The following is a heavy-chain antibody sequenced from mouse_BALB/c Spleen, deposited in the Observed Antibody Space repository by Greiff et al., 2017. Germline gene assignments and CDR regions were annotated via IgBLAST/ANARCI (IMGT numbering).Heavy chain of an antibody. CDR2: INPYNGAT. CDR3: ASGDGTDYFDY. V-gene: IGHV1-31*01. J-gene: IGHJ2*01. D-gene: IGHD4-1*01. CDR1: GYSFTGYY. Sequence: EVQLQQSGPELVKPGASVKISCKASGYSFTGYYMHWVKQSHVKSLEWIGRINPYNGATSYNQNFKDKASLTVDKSSSTAYMELHSLTSEDSAVYYCASGDGTDYFDYWGQGTTLTVSS.